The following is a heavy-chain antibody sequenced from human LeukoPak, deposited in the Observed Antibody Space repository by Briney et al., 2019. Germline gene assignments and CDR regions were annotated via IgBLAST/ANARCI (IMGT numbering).Heavy chain of an antibody. D-gene: IGHD2-21*02. Sequence: PGGSLRLSCAASGFAFSGHAMSGVRRAPGEGLGCGSSLSSSGGTTYHADSVKGRFSIPRDNSKNTLYLNLNSITAQATPGFYFAKGGSTSRVTSSRVVFGYYYYLDVWGKGTPVTVSS. CDR3: AKGGSTSRVTSSRVVFGYYYYLDV. V-gene: IGHV3-23*01. J-gene: IGHJ6*03. CDR2: LSSSGGTT. CDR1: GFAFSGHA.